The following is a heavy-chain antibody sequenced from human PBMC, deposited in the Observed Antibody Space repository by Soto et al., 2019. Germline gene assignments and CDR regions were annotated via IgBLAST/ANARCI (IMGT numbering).Heavy chain of an antibody. J-gene: IGHJ5*02. CDR2: IYHSGST. Sequence: SETLSLTCAVSGGSISSGGYSWSWIRQPPGKGLEWIGYIYHSGSTYYNPSLKSRVTISVDTSKNQFSLKLSSVTAADTAVYYCARLGGGSLNCFDPWGQGTLVTVSS. CDR3: ARLGGGSLNCFDP. V-gene: IGHV4-30-2*01. D-gene: IGHD3-3*01. CDR1: GGSISSGGYS.